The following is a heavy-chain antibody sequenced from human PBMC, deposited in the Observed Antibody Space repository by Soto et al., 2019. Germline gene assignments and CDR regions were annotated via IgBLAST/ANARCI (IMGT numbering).Heavy chain of an antibody. CDR2: IIPIFGTA. D-gene: IGHD6-13*01. CDR3: ARDVRVSSWYEDYYGMDV. V-gene: IGHV1-69*12. J-gene: IGHJ6*02. Sequence: QVQLVQSGAEVKKPGSSVKVSCKASGGTFSSYAISWVRQAPGQGLEWMGGIIPIFGTANYAQKFQGRVPITADESTSTACMELRSLRSEDTAVYYCARDVRVSSWYEDYYGMDVWGHGTTVTVSS. CDR1: GGTFSSYA.